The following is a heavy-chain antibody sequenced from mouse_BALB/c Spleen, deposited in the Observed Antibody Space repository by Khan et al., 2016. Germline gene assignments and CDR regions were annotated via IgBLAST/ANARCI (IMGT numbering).Heavy chain of an antibody. CDR2: INSNGGST. CDR1: GFTFSTYG. CDR3: ARENYRYYFDY. D-gene: IGHD2-14*01. Sequence: EVELVESGGGLVQPGGSLKLSCVASGFTFSTYGMSWVRQTPDKRLELVATINSNGGSTYYPDSVKGRFTISRDNAKNTLYLQMSSLKSEDTAMYYCARENYRYYFDYWGQGTTLTVSS. J-gene: IGHJ2*01. V-gene: IGHV5-6-3*01.